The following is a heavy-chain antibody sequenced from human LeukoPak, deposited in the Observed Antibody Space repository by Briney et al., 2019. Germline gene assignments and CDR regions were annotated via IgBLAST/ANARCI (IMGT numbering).Heavy chain of an antibody. CDR1: GYTFTGYY. V-gene: IGHV1-2*02. Sequence: PRASVKVSCKASGYTFTGYYMHWVRQAPGQGLEWMGWINPNSGGTNYAQKFQGRVTMTRDTSISTAYMELSRLRSDDTAVYYCARCSYSYGYHCDYWGQGTLVTVSS. J-gene: IGHJ4*02. D-gene: IGHD5-18*01. CDR2: INPNSGGT. CDR3: ARCSYSYGYHCDY.